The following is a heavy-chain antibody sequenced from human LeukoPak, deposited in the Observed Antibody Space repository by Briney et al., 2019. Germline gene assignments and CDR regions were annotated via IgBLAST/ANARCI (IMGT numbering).Heavy chain of an antibody. V-gene: IGHV4-34*01. J-gene: IGHJ4*02. Sequence: PSETLSLTCAVYGGSFSGYYWSWIRQPPGKGLEWIGEINHSGSTNYNPSLKSRVTISVDTSKNQFSLKLSSVTAADTAVYYCARTPITLEGSDWSSGGQGTLVTVSS. D-gene: IGHD3-3*01. CDR1: GGSFSGYY. CDR3: ARTPITLEGSDWSS. CDR2: INHSGST.